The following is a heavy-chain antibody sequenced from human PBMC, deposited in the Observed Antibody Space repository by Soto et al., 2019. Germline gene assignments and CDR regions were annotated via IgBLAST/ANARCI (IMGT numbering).Heavy chain of an antibody. J-gene: IGHJ6*02. V-gene: IGHV4-39*01. Sequence: SETLSLTCTVSGGSISSSSYYWGWIRQPPGKGLEWIGSIYKSGSTYHNPSLKSRLTITVDTSKTQFSLKLSSVTAADTAVYYCARREDYYYGMDVGGQGTTVT. D-gene: IGHD1-26*01. CDR1: GGSISSSSYY. CDR3: ARREDYYYGMDV. CDR2: IYKSGST.